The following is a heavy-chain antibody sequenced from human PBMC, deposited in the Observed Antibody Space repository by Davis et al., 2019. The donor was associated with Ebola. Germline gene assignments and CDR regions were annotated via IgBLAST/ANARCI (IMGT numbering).Heavy chain of an antibody. J-gene: IGHJ6*02. D-gene: IGHD3-3*01. CDR2: ISSSSNYI. CDR3: ARDPTRTYYDFWSGSSDYYYGMDV. Sequence: PGGSLRLSCAASGFTFSSYSMNWVRQAPGKGLEWVSSISSSSNYIYYAASVKGRFTISRDNAKNSLYLQMNSLRAEDTAVYYCARDPTRTYYDFWSGSSDYYYGMDVWGQGTTVTVSS. CDR1: GFTFSSYS. V-gene: IGHV3-21*01.